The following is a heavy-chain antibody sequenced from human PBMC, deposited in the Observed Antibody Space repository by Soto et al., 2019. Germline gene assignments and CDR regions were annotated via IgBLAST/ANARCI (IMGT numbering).Heavy chain of an antibody. CDR3: ARQGIAVAGPSNYWFDP. D-gene: IGHD6-19*01. CDR1: GYSFTSYW. V-gene: IGHV5-51*01. CDR2: IYPGDSDT. Sequence: GESLKISCKGSGYSFTSYWIGWVRQMPGKGLEWMGIIYPGDSDTRYSPSFQGQVTISADKSISTAYLQWSSLKASDTAMYYCARQGIAVAGPSNYWFDPWGQGTLVNVS. J-gene: IGHJ5*02.